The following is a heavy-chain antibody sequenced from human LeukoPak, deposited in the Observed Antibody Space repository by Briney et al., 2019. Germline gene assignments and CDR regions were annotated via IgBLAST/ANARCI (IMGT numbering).Heavy chain of an antibody. V-gene: IGHV3-23*01. CDR3: AKDLSGYNIRYYYYYMDV. CDR1: GFTFSSYA. CDR2: ISGSGGST. J-gene: IGHJ6*03. D-gene: IGHD5-12*01. Sequence: GGSLRLSCAASGFTFSSYATTWVRQAPGKGLEWVSAISGSGGSTYYADSVKGRFTISRDNSKNTLYLQMNSLRAEDTAVYYCAKDLSGYNIRYYYYYMDVWGKGTTVTVSS.